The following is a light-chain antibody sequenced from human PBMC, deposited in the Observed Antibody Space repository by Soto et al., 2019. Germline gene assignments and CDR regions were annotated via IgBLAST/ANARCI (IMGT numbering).Light chain of an antibody. Sequence: DIQMTQSPSTLSASVGDRVTITCRASQTITGWLAWYQQKPGKAPKVLIYQASRLAIGVPSRFSGSGSGTEFTLTISSLQPDDFATYCCQQYKTYPWTFGQGTKVEIK. V-gene: IGKV1-5*03. CDR3: QQYKTYPWT. CDR2: QAS. J-gene: IGKJ1*01. CDR1: QTITGW.